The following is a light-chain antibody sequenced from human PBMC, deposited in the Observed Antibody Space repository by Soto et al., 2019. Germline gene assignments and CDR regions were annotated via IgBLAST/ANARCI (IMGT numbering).Light chain of an antibody. Sequence: DVLMTHSPNSLSASVGYIFTVTCQASQNINNYLNWYQQKPGRAPKLLIYDASNLEAGVPSRFRGSGSGTDFTFTISRLQPEDIATYYCQQYENLHTFGQGTRLEIK. CDR2: DAS. CDR1: QNINNY. J-gene: IGKJ5*01. V-gene: IGKV1-33*01. CDR3: QQYENLHT.